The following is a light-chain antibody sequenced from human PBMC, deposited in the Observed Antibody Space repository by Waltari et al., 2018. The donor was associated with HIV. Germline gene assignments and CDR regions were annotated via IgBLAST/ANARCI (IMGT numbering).Light chain of an antibody. CDR1: GLPKLY. V-gene: IGLV3-25*03. CDR2: KDT. CDR3: QSADSSGTYVV. J-gene: IGLJ2*01. Sequence: SYELTQPPSVSVSPGQTARISCSGDGLPKLYAYWYQQKAGQATVLVMYKDTERPSGIPERFSGSSSGTTVTLTISGVQPDDEADYYCQSADSSGTYVVFGGGTKVAVL.